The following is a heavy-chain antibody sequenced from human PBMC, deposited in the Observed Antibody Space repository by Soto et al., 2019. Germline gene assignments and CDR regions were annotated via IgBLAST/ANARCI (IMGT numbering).Heavy chain of an antibody. J-gene: IGHJ3*02. CDR1: GFTFSSYG. Sequence: GGSLRLSCAASGFTFSSYGMHWVRQAPGKGLEWVAVIWYDGSNKYYADSVKGRFTISRDNSKNTLYLQMNSLRAEDTAVYYCARDPGHLQADSGSSDAFDIWGQGTMVTVSS. V-gene: IGHV3-33*08. CDR3: ARDPGHLQADSGSSDAFDI. D-gene: IGHD1-26*01. CDR2: IWYDGSNK.